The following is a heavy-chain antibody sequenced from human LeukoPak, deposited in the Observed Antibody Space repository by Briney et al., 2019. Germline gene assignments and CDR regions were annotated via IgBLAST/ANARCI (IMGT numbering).Heavy chain of an antibody. Sequence: PGGSLRLSCAASGFTFSDYYMSWIRQAPGKGLEWVSYISSSSSYTNYADSVKGRFTISRDNAKNSLYLQMNSLRAEDTAVYYCARVRKYSSGWYDAFDIWGQETMVTVSS. J-gene: IGHJ3*02. CDR3: ARVRKYSSGWYDAFDI. D-gene: IGHD6-19*01. CDR2: ISSSSSYT. V-gene: IGHV3-11*05. CDR1: GFTFSDYY.